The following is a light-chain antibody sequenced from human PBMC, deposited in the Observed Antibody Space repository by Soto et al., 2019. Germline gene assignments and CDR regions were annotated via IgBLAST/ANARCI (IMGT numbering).Light chain of an antibody. Sequence: EVILTQFPATLSMSPGESATLSCRASENIRTSLAWYQHRPGQPPRLLIYDAFYRATGIPPRVSGGGSGTDFTLTISGLEPEDFAVYYCQQRASWPPFTFGGGTKVEIK. V-gene: IGKV3-11*01. CDR3: QQRASWPPFT. CDR1: ENIRTS. J-gene: IGKJ4*01. CDR2: DAF.